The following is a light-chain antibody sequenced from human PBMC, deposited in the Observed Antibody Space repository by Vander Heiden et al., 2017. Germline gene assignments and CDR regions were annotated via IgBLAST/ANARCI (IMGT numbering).Light chain of an antibody. CDR3: QSYDSSRSGVV. CDR2: GIS. CDR1: SSNIGACYA. Sequence: VLTQPPSLSGAPRQRVTISCTGTSSNIGACYAVPWYQQLPGTAPKLLIYGISNRPSGVPDRFSGSKSGTSASLAITRLQAEDEADYYCQSYDSSRSGVVFGGGTKLTVL. V-gene: IGLV1-40*01. J-gene: IGLJ2*01.